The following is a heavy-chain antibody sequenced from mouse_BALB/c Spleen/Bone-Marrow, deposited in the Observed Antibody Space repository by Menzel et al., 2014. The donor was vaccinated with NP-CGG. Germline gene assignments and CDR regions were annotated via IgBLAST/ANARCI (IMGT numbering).Heavy chain of an antibody. CDR1: GFTFSSYS. J-gene: IGHJ2*01. Sequence: EVKLVESGGGLVKPGGSLKLSCAASGFTFSSYSMSWVRQTPEKRLEWVATISSGGHDTYYPDSVKGRFTISRDNAKNTLYLQMSSLKSDDTAVYYCSKDGGYDYSYYFDYWGQGTTLTVSS. V-gene: IGHV5-6-4*01. CDR2: ISSGGHDT. D-gene: IGHD2-4*01. CDR3: SKDGGYDYSYYFDY.